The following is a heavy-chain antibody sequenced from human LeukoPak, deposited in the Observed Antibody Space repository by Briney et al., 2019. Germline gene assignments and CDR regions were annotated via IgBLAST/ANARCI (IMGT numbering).Heavy chain of an antibody. CDR2: INPNSGGT. V-gene: IGHV1-2*02. J-gene: IGHJ4*02. Sequence: GASVKVSCKASGYTFTGDYMHWVRQAPGQGLEWMGWINPNSGGTNYAQKFQGRVTMTRDTSISTAYMELSRLRSDDTAVYYCARSMPIAVAGVGNYWGQGTLVTVSS. D-gene: IGHD6-19*01. CDR3: ARSMPIAVAGVGNY. CDR1: GYTFTGDY.